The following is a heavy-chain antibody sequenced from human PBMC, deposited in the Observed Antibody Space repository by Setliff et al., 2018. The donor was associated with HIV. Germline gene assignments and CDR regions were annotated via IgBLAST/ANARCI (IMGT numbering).Heavy chain of an antibody. Sequence: SETLSLTCAVSGGPISGYYWNWIRQPPGKGLEWIGFIYYGSMTNYSPSLKSRVTISADTSKNQFSLHLSSVTAADTAIYYCARLYYDSNGSFDSWGQGILVTVSS. V-gene: IGHV4-59*08. CDR1: GGPISGYY. D-gene: IGHD3-22*01. CDR2: IYYGSMT. CDR3: ARLYYDSNGSFDS. J-gene: IGHJ4*02.